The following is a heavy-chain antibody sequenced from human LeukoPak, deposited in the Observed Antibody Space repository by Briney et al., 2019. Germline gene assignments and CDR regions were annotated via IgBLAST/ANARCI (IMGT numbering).Heavy chain of an antibody. CDR3: ARDAWITIFGVVIISPFDY. V-gene: IGHV3-20*04. CDR1: GFTFDDYG. CDR2: INWNGGST. D-gene: IGHD3-3*01. J-gene: IGHJ4*02. Sequence: GGSLRLSCAASGFTFDDYGMSWVRQAPGKGLEWVSGINWNGGSTGYADSVKGRFTISRDNAKNSLYLQMNSLRAEDTALYYCARDAWITIFGVVIISPFDYWVQRTLVTVSS.